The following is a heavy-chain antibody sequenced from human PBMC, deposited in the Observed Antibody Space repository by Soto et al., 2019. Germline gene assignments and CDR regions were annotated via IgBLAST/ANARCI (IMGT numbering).Heavy chain of an antibody. D-gene: IGHD2-8*01. V-gene: IGHV3-73*01. Sequence: GGSLRLSCAASGFTFSSFAMHWVRQASGKGLEWVGRIRSKANNYATEYAASVKGRFTISRDDSKNTAYLQMNSLETEDTAVYYCTRWCSSCGVGRLDPWGQGTLVTVSS. CDR2: IRSKANNYAT. CDR1: GFTFSSFA. CDR3: TRWCSSCGVGRLDP. J-gene: IGHJ5*02.